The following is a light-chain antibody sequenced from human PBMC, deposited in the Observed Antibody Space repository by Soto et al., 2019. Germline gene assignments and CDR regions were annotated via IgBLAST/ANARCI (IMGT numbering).Light chain of an antibody. CDR3: GAWDNGLSAYI. CDR2: DNY. J-gene: IGLJ1*01. CDR1: GSNIGNNF. Sequence: QAVVTQPPSVSAAPGQKVTISCSGSGSNIGNNFVSWYQQFPGTAPKLLIYDNYKRPSGIPDRFSGSKSGTSATLGITGLQTGDEADYYCGAWDNGLSAYIFGPGTKLTVL. V-gene: IGLV1-51*01.